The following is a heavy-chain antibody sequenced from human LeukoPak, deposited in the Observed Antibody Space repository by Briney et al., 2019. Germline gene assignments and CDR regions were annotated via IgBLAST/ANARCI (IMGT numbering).Heavy chain of an antibody. Sequence: GGSLRLSCAASGFTFSNAWMSWVRQAPGKGLEWVGRIKSKTDGGTIDYAAPVKGRFTISRDDSKNTLYLQMNSLKTEDTAVYYCTTDLEEKQLVNNWFDPWGQGTLVTVSS. CDR3: TTDLEEKQLVNNWFDP. D-gene: IGHD6-6*01. J-gene: IGHJ5*02. CDR2: IKSKTDGGTI. CDR1: GFTFSNAW. V-gene: IGHV3-15*01.